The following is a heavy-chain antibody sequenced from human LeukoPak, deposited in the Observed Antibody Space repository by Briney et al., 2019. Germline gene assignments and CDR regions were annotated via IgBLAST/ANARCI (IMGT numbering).Heavy chain of an antibody. J-gene: IGHJ6*02. D-gene: IGHD3-10*01. Sequence: GASVKVSCKASGYTFTSYDINWVRQATGQGLEWMGWMNPNSGNTGYAQKFQGRVTMTRNTSISTAYMELSSLRSEDTAVYYRARASPMVRGVTNYYGMDVWGQGTTVTVSS. CDR2: MNPNSGNT. V-gene: IGHV1-8*01. CDR3: ARASPMVRGVTNYYGMDV. CDR1: GYTFTSYD.